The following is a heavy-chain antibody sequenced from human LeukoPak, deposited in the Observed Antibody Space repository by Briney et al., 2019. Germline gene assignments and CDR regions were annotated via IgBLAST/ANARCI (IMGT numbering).Heavy chain of an antibody. V-gene: IGHV3-23*01. CDR3: AKGSPTHIVVVPAASDY. Sequence: GGSLRLSCAASGFTFSSYAMSWVRQAPGKGLEWVSAISGSGGSTYYADSVKGRFTISRDNSKNTLYLQMNSLRAEDTAVYYCAKGSPTHIVVVPAASDYWGQGTLVTVSS. CDR1: GFTFSSYA. CDR2: ISGSGGST. D-gene: IGHD2-2*01. J-gene: IGHJ4*02.